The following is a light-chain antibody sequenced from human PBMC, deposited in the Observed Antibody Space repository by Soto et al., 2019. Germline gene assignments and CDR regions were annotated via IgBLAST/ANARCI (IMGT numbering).Light chain of an antibody. CDR2: DVS. CDR1: SSDVGGYNH. J-gene: IGLJ2*01. CDR3: SSYTSSSTLVV. V-gene: IGLV2-14*01. Sequence: QSALTQPASVSGSPGQSITISCTGTSSDVGGYNHVSWYQQHPGKAPKLMIYDVSNRPSGVSNRFSGSKSGNTASLTISGLQAEEEADYYCSSYTSSSTLVVFGGGTKVTVL.